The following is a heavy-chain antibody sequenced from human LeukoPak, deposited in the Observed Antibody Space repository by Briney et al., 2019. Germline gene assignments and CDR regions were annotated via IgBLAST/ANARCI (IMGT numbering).Heavy chain of an antibody. Sequence: SVKLSCKTSGGTFSSFAIAWVRQAPGQALEWMAGIIPIFATTNYAQEFQGRVSLTADESTSTVYMELSSLRYDDTAVYYCARGPPLTFDHTPEGYYHYYMDVWGEGTTVTISS. J-gene: IGHJ6*03. D-gene: IGHD1-14*01. CDR2: IIPIFATT. CDR1: GGTFSSFA. CDR3: ARGPPLTFDHTPEGYYHYYMDV. V-gene: IGHV1-69*13.